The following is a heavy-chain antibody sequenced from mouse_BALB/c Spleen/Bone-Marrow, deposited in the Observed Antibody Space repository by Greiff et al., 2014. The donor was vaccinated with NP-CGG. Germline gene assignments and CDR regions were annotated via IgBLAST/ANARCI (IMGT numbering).Heavy chain of an antibody. CDR3: TRREGNYAFAY. Sequence: VQLQQSGAELVRPGASVKLSCKASGYTFTSYRINWVKQRPGQGLEWIGNIYPSDSYTNYNQKFKDKATLTVGKSSSTAYMQLSSPTSEDSAVYYCTRREGNYAFAYWGQGTLVTVSA. V-gene: IGHV1-69*02. CDR1: GYTFTSYR. D-gene: IGHD2-1*01. CDR2: IYPSDSYT. J-gene: IGHJ3*01.